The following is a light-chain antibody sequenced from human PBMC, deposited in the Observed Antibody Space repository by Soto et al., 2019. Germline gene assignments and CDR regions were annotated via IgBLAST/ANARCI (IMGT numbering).Light chain of an antibody. CDR1: HSLSSW. V-gene: IGKV1-5*01. CDR2: DAS. Sequence: DIQMTQSPSTLSASVGDRVTITCRASHSLSSWLAWYQQKPGKAPKLLIYDASTLKSGVPSRFRGSGSGTEFTLTISSLQPDDFATYYCQQYKSYWTFGQGTKV. J-gene: IGKJ1*01. CDR3: QQYKSYWT.